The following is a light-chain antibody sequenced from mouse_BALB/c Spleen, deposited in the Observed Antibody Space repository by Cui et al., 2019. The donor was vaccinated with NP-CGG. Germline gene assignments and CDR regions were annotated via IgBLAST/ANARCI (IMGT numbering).Light chain of an antibody. CDR3: ALWYSNHWV. CDR2: GTN. Sequence: AVVTPESGTTTAPGETVTRTCRSSTGAVTTYNYANWVQEKPDHLFTGLIGGTNNRAPGVPARFSGSLIGDKAALTITGAQTEDEAIYFCALWYSNHWVFGGGTKLTVL. J-gene: IGLJ1*01. CDR1: TGAVTTYNY. V-gene: IGLV1*01.